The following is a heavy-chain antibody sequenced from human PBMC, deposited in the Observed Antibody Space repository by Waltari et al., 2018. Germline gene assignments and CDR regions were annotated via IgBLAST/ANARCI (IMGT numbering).Heavy chain of an antibody. D-gene: IGHD6-6*01. J-gene: IGHJ6*02. CDR1: GFTFSSYS. CDR2: SSSSRSYI. V-gene: IGHV3-21*01. Sequence: EVQLVESGGGLVKPGGSLRLSCAASGFTFSSYSMNWVRQAPGKGREWVSSSSSSRSYIYYADSVKGRFTISRDNAKNSLYLQMNSLRAEDTAVYYCASGCGSSCYYGMDVWGQGTTVTVSS. CDR3: ASGCGSSCYYGMDV.